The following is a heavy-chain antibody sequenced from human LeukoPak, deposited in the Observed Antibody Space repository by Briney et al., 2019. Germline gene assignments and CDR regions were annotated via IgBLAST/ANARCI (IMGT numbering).Heavy chain of an antibody. J-gene: IGHJ1*01. CDR2: ISSSSSYI. V-gene: IGHV3-21*01. CDR1: GFTFSSYS. D-gene: IGHD3-22*01. CDR3: ARPSSYYYDSSGYPEFQH. Sequence: GGSLRLSCAASGFTFSSYSMNWVRQAPGKGLEWVSSISSSSSYIYYADSVKGRFTISRDNAKNSLYLQMNSLRAEDTAVYYCARPSSYYYDSSGYPEFQHWGQGTLVTVSS.